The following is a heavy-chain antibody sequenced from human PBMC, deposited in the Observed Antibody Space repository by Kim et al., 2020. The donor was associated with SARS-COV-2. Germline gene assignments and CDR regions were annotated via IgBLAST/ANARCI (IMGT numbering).Heavy chain of an antibody. CDR2: IWYDGSNK. CDR3: AKSAGSSWHEYAKYAEYFQH. CDR1: GFTFSSYG. D-gene: IGHD6-13*01. V-gene: IGHV3-33*06. J-gene: IGHJ1*01. Sequence: GGSLRLSCAASGFTFSSYGMHWVRQAPGKGLEWVAVIWYDGSNKYYADSVKGRFTISRDNSKNTLYLQMNSLRAEDTAVYYCAKSAGSSWHEYAKYAEYFQHWGQGTLVTVSS.